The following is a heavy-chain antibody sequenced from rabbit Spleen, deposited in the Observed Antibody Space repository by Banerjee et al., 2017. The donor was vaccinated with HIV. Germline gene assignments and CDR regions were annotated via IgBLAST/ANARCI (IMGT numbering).Heavy chain of an antibody. V-gene: IGHV1S40*01. J-gene: IGHJ6*01. CDR3: ARDTGSSFSSYGMDL. CDR2: IAGSSSAFT. D-gene: IGHD8-1*01. Sequence: QSLEESGGGLVKPEGSLTLTCKASGFSFSDRDVMCWVRQAPGKGLEWISCIAGSSSAFTYSATWAQGRFTCSKTSSTTVTLQMTSLTVADTATYFCARDTGSSFSSYGMDLRGQGTLVTVS. CDR1: GFSFSDRDV.